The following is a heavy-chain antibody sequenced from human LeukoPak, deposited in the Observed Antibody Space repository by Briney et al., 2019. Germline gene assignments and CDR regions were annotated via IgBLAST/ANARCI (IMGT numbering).Heavy chain of an antibody. D-gene: IGHD5-12*01. CDR2: INAGNGNT. V-gene: IGHV1-3*01. J-gene: IGHJ4*02. CDR1: GYTFTSYA. Sequence: ASVKVSCKASGYTFTSYAMHWVRQAPGQRLEWMGWINAGNGNTKYSQKFQGRVTITRDTSASTAYMELSSLRSEDTAVYYCARGGQLMYLATILDYWGQGTLVTVSS. CDR3: ARGGQLMYLATILDY.